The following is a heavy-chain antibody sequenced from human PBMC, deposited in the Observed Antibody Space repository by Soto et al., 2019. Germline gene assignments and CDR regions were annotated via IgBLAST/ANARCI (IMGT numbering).Heavy chain of an antibody. D-gene: IGHD6-6*01. V-gene: IGHV3-23*01. CDR3: AKEDYSSSSDWFDP. Sequence: GGSLRLSCEASGFTFRNYGMSWVRQAPRKGLEWVSGISGSGHSTYSADSVRGRFTISRDNSKNTLYLQMNSLRAEDTAVYYCAKEDYSSSSDWFDPWGQGTLVTVS. CDR1: GFTFRNYG. J-gene: IGHJ5*02. CDR2: ISGSGHST.